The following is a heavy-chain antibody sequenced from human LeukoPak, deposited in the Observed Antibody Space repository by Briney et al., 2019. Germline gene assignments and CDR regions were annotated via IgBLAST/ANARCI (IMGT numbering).Heavy chain of an antibody. D-gene: IGHD3-22*01. V-gene: IGHV4-59*01. Sequence: SETLSLTCDVSGGSFNDYYWSWIRQPPGKGLEWIGYIYYSGSTNYNPSLKSRVTISVDTSKNQFSLKLSSVTAADTAVYYCARGDDSSGYDFDYWGQGTLVTVSS. CDR1: GGSFNDYY. CDR2: IYYSGST. J-gene: IGHJ4*02. CDR3: ARGDDSSGYDFDY.